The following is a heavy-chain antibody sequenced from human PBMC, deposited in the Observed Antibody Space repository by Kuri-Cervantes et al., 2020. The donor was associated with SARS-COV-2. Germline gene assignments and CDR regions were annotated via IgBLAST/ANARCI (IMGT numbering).Heavy chain of an antibody. D-gene: IGHD2-15*01. CDR1: GGSISSSSYY. J-gene: IGHJ4*02. Sequence: SETLSLICTVSGGSISSSSYYWGWIRQPPGKGLEWIGSIYYSGSTYYNPSLKSRVTISVDTSKNQLSLKLSSVTAADTAVYYCARQSVVASDDWGQGAPVTVSS. CDR3: ARQSVVASDD. V-gene: IGHV4-39*01. CDR2: IYYSGST.